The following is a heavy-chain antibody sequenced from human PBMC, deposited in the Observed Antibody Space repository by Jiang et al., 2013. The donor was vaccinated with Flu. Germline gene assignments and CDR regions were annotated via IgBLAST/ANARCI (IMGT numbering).Heavy chain of an antibody. CDR2: INPNSGGT. CDR3: ARPGYSSGWYLPYYDY. D-gene: IGHD6-19*01. Sequence: SGAEVKKPGASVKVSCKASGYTFTGYYMHWVRQAPGQGLEWMGWINPNSGGTNYAQKFQGRVTMTRDTSISTAYMELSRLRSDDTAVYYCARPGYSSGWYLPYYDYWGQGTLVTVSS. J-gene: IGHJ4*02. V-gene: IGHV1-2*02. CDR1: GYTFTGYY.